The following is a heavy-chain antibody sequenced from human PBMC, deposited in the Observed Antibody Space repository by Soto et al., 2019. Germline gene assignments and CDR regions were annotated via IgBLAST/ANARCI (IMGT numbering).Heavy chain of an antibody. J-gene: IGHJ3*02. CDR3: ARDPEPQYCSGGSCYRGSAFDI. CDR2: IYYSGST. D-gene: IGHD2-15*01. Sequence: TLSLTCTVSGGSISSGGYYWSWIRQHPGKGLEWIGYIYYSGSTYYNPSLKSRVTISVDTSKNQFSLKLSSVTAADTAVYYCARDPEPQYCSGGSCYRGSAFDIWGQGTMVTVSS. CDR1: GGSISSGGYY. V-gene: IGHV4-31*03.